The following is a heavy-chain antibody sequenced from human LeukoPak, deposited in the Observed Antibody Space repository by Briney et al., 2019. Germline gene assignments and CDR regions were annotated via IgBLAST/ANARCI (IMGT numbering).Heavy chain of an antibody. Sequence: ASVKVSCKASGYTFTGYYMHWVRQAPGQGLEWMGRINPNSGGTNYAQKFQGRVTMTRDTSISTAYMELSRLRSDDTAVYYCARGNSQRTTIFGVVTGGMDVWGQGTTVTVSS. CDR3: ARGNSQRTTIFGVVTGGMDV. CDR2: INPNSGGT. J-gene: IGHJ6*02. V-gene: IGHV1-2*06. D-gene: IGHD3-3*01. CDR1: GYTFTGYY.